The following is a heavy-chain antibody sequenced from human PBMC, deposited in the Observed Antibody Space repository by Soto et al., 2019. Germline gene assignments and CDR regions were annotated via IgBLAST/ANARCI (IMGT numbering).Heavy chain of an antibody. CDR1: GFTFSSYS. J-gene: IGHJ6*02. V-gene: IGHV3-48*02. CDR3: ARGPNDYYSDSSGYHYGMDV. Sequence: GGSLRLSCAASGFTFSSYSMNWVRQAPGKGMEWLSYIISSSSTINYADSVKGRFTMSRDNAKNSPYLQMNSLRDEDTAVYYWARGPNDYYSDSSGYHYGMDVWGQGTMVTVSS. D-gene: IGHD3-22*01. CDR2: IISSSSTI.